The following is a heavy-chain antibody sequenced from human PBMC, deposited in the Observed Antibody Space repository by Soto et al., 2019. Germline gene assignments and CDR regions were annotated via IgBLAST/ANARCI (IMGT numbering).Heavy chain of an antibody. CDR2: IWYDGSNK. CDR3: ARVGTHIVGASDY. D-gene: IGHD1-26*01. V-gene: IGHV3-33*01. Sequence: QVQLVESGGGVVQPERSLRLSCAASGFTFSSYGMHWVRQAPGKGLEWVAVIWYDGSNKYYADSVKGRFTISRDNSKNTLYLQMNSLRAEDTAVYYCARVGTHIVGASDYWGQGTLVTVSS. J-gene: IGHJ4*02. CDR1: GFTFSSYG.